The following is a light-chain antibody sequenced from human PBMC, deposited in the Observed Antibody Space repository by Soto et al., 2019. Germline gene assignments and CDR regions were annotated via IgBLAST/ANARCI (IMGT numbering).Light chain of an antibody. CDR2: SNN. Sequence: QSALTQPPSASGTPGQRVTISCSGSSSNIGSNTVNWYQQLPGTAPKLLIYSNNQRPSGVPDRFSGSKSGTSASLAISGLQSEDEADYYCAAWDDSLNGLFGGGTKLT. CDR3: AAWDDSLNGL. J-gene: IGLJ2*01. V-gene: IGLV1-44*01. CDR1: SSNIGSNT.